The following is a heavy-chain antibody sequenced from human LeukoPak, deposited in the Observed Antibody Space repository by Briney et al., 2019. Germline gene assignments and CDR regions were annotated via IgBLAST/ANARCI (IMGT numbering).Heavy chain of an antibody. Sequence: TGGSLILSCAASGFTFSNSWMKWVRQAPGKGVEWVGRIKRIVDGGTTDYAAPVKGRFTVSRDDSINTLYLQMSSLKTEDTAVYYCAAQGGSGDLRYWGQGTLVTVSS. CDR2: IKRIVDGGTT. V-gene: IGHV3-15*01. CDR1: GFTFSNSW. D-gene: IGHD4-17*01. J-gene: IGHJ4*02. CDR3: AAQGGSGDLRY.